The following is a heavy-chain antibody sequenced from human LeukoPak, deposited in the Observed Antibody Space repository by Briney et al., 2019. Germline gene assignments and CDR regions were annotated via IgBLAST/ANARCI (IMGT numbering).Heavy chain of an antibody. CDR2: IDSGRNI. CDR1: YESISSSSHH. CDR3: ARTKYYFDSSDYFFFDP. Sequence: PSGTLSLTCTVSYESISSSSHHWGWIRRPPGKGLEWIGSIDSGRNIHSNPSLDGRDTISVDTSNNQFSLKLSSVTAADTAVYYCARTKYYFDSSDYFFFDPWGQGILVIVSS. D-gene: IGHD3-22*01. V-gene: IGHV4-39*01. J-gene: IGHJ5*02.